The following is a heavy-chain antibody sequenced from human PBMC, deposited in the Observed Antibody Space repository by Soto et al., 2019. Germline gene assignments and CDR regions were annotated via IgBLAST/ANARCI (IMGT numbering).Heavy chain of an antibody. D-gene: IGHD2-21*01. CDR1: GGSISSGGYY. Sequence: PSETLSLTCTVSGGSISSGGYYWTWILQHPGKGLEWIGYIYYNGNTYYNPSLKSRLTLSVDTSKNQFSLKLTSVTAADTAVYYCARDRGDRGYYCDYWGQGTLVTVS. CDR2: IYYNGNT. J-gene: IGHJ4*02. CDR3: ARDRGDRGYYCDY. V-gene: IGHV4-31*03.